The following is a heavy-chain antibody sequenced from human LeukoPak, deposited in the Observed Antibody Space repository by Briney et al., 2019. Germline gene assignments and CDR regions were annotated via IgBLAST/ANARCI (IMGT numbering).Heavy chain of an antibody. CDR3: ARDSIGYYDILTGYYSGYFDY. CDR2: ISSSSSYI. CDR1: VFTPFRYM. Sequence: PGGSLRLSPAPSVFTPFRYMMRCVPEAPGKGLEWVSSISSSSSYIYYADSVKGRFTISKDNAKNSLYLQMNSLRAEETAVYYCARDSIGYYDILTGYYSGYFDYWGQGTLVTVSS. J-gene: IGHJ4*02. D-gene: IGHD3-9*01. V-gene: IGHV3-21*01.